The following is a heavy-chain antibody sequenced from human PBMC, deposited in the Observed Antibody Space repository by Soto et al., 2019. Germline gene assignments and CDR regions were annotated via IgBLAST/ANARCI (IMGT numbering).Heavy chain of an antibody. Sequence: EVQLVQSGAEVKKPGESLKISCKGSGYSFTSYWIGWVRQMPGKGLEWMGIIYPGDSDTRYSPSFQGQVTISADKSISTAYVQWSSLKALDTAMYYCASLLGIGRYFDVNYYYYGMDVWGQGTTVTVSS. CDR1: GYSFTSYW. V-gene: IGHV5-51*01. D-gene: IGHD3-9*01. CDR2: IYPGDSDT. J-gene: IGHJ6*02. CDR3: ASLLGIGRYFDVNYYYYGMDV.